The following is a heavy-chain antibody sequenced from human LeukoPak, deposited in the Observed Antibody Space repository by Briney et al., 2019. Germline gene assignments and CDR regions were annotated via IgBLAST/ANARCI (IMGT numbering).Heavy chain of an antibody. CDR2: ISYDGSNK. J-gene: IGHJ4*02. D-gene: IGHD3-10*01. CDR3: ARDSHYYGSGSYYTLIDY. Sequence: GGSLRLSCVASGFSFSSYWMSWVRQAPGKGLEWVAVISYDGSNKYYADSVKGRFTISRDNSKNTLYLQMNSLRAEDTAVYYCARDSHYYGSGSYYTLIDYWGQGTLVTVSS. V-gene: IGHV3-30*03. CDR1: GFSFSSYW.